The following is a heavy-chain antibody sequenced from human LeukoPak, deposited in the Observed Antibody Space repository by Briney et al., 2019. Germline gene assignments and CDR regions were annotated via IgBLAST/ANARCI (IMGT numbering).Heavy chain of an antibody. Sequence: QPGGSLRLSCAASGFTFTSYSMNWVRQAPGKGLEWVSTISGGGGSTYYADSVKGRFTISRDNSKNTLYLQVNSLRAEDTAVYYCAKGGKGDVTPFDYWGQGTLVTVSS. J-gene: IGHJ4*02. V-gene: IGHV3-23*01. CDR1: GFTFTSYS. CDR2: ISGGGGST. CDR3: AKGGKGDVTPFDY. D-gene: IGHD3-16*01.